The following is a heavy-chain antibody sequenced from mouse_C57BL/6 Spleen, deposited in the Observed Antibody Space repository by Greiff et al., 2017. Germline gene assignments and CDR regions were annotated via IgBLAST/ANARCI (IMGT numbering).Heavy chain of an antibody. CDR3: ARSSVTKVVVDY. D-gene: IGHD1-1*01. V-gene: IGHV1-20*01. CDR2: INPSNGDT. Sequence: VQLKGPGPELVKPGDSVKISCKASGYSFTGYFMNWVMQSHGKSLEWIGRINPSNGDTIYNQKFKGKATLTVDKSSSTAHMELRSLTSEDSAVYFCARSSVTKVVVDYWGKGTTLTVSS. CDR1: GYSFTGYF. J-gene: IGHJ2*01.